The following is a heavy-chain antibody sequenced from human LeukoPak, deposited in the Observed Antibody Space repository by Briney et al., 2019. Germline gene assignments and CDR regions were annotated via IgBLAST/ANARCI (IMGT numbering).Heavy chain of an antibody. CDR1: GGSISSYY. Sequence: PSETLSLTCTVSGGSISSYYWSWIRQPAGKGLEWIGRIYTSGSTNYNPSLKSRVTMSVDTSKNQFSLKLSSVTAADTAVYYCARDLRNPQLYGSGFDPWGRGTLVTVSS. CDR3: ARDLRNPQLYGSGFDP. CDR2: IYTSGST. V-gene: IGHV4-4*07. D-gene: IGHD3-10*01. J-gene: IGHJ5*02.